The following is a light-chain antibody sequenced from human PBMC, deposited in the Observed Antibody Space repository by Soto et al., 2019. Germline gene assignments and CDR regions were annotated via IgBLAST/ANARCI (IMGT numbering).Light chain of an antibody. J-gene: IGKJ4*01. CDR3: QQYGSSPFT. V-gene: IGKV3-20*01. Sequence: ENVFTQSPGTLSFSPGERATLSCRASQSVSSSYLAWYQQKPGQAPRLLIYGASSRATGIPDRFSGSGSGTDFTLTISRMEPEDFAVYYCQQYGSSPFTFGGGTKVDIK. CDR1: QSVSSSY. CDR2: GAS.